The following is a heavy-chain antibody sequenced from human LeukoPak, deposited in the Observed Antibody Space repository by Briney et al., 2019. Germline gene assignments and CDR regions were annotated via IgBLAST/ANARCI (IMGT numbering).Heavy chain of an antibody. CDR2: TYYRSKWYN. CDR1: GDSVSSNSAA. V-gene: IGHV6-1*01. J-gene: IGHJ4*02. Sequence: SQTLSLTCAISGDSVSSNSAAWHWIRQSPSRGLEWLGRTYYRSKWYNDYAVSVKSRITINPDTSKNQFSLQLNSVTPEDTAVYYCARTTNWNDILFDYWGQGTLVTVSS. D-gene: IGHD1-1*01. CDR3: ARTTNWNDILFDY.